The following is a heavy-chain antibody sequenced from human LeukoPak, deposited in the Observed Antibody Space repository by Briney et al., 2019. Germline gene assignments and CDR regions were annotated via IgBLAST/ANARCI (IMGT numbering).Heavy chain of an antibody. CDR2: INTNTGDP. V-gene: IGHV7-4-1*02. J-gene: IGHJ4*02. CDR1: GYTFTRYA. Sequence: GASVKVSCKASGYTFTRYAMNWVRQAPGQGPEWMGWINTNTGDPTYAQGFTGRFVFSLDTSVSTAFLQITSLKAEDTAVYYCARAPYDSSGYYLYWGQGTLVTVSS. D-gene: IGHD3-22*01. CDR3: ARAPYDSSGYYLY.